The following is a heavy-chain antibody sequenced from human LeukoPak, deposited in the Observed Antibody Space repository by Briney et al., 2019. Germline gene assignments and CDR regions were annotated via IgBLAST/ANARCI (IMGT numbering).Heavy chain of an antibody. D-gene: IGHD3-10*01. CDR3: ARDPGDF. CDR1: GYTFTGYY. J-gene: IGHJ4*02. CDR2: INPSGGGT. Sequence: ASMKVSCKASGYTFTGYYVHWVRQAPGQSLEWMGWINPSGGGTNYAQKFQDRVTMTRDTSIGTVYMELSRLRSDDTAVYYCARDPGDFWGQGTLVTVSS. V-gene: IGHV1-2*02.